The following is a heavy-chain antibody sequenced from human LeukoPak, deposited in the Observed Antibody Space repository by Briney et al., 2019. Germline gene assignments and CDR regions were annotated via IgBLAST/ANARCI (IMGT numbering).Heavy chain of an antibody. CDR3: ARALADYYDSSGDYYFDY. J-gene: IGHJ4*02. CDR2: VSGSGDRM. Sequence: GGSLRLSCAASGFTSSSYALNWVRQAPGKGLEWVATVSGSGDRMYHADSVKGRFTISRDNSKNTLYLQMNSLRAEDTAVYYCARALADYYDSSGDYYFDYWGQGTLVTVSS. V-gene: IGHV3-23*01. CDR1: GFTSSSYA. D-gene: IGHD3-22*01.